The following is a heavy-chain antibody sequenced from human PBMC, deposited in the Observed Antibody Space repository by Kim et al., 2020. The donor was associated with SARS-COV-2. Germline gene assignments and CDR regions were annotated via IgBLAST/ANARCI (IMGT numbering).Heavy chain of an antibody. D-gene: IGHD2-2*01. CDR2: ISGSGDST. J-gene: IGHJ6*02. CDR1: GFTFSNDA. V-gene: IGHV3-23*01. Sequence: GGSLRLSCAASGFTFSNDAMRWVRQAPGKGLEWVSGISGSGDSTYYADSVKGRFTISRDNFKNTLYMKMNSLRAEDTAVYYCARGAHCSSTSCYRYYGMDVWGQGTTVTVSS. CDR3: ARGAHCSSTSCYRYYGMDV.